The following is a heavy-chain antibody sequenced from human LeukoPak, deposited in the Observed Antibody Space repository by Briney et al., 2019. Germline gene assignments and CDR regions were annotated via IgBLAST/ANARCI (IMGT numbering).Heavy chain of an antibody. CDR2: IYHSGST. V-gene: IGHV4-61*01. Sequence: SETLSLTCTVSGGSVSSGSYYWSWIRQPPGKGLEWIGYIYHSGSTNYNPSLKSRVTISVDTSKNQFSLELSSVTAADTAVYYCARDGIVGATYGTWGQGTLVTVSS. CDR1: GGSVSSGSYY. D-gene: IGHD1-26*01. CDR3: ARDGIVGATYGT. J-gene: IGHJ5*02.